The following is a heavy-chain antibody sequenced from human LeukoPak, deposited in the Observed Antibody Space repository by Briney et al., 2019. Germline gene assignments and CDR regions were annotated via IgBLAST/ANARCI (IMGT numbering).Heavy chain of an antibody. V-gene: IGHV3-7*01. CDR2: IKEDGSEI. J-gene: IGHJ4*02. CDR3: ARDRGYSSFDY. Sequence: GGSLRLSCAASGFTFSSYAMSWVRQAPGKGLEWVANIKEDGSEINYVDSVKGRFTISRDNAKNSLFLQMNSLRVEDTAVYYCARDRGYSSFDYWGQGTLVTVSS. CDR1: GFTFSSYA. D-gene: IGHD4-23*01.